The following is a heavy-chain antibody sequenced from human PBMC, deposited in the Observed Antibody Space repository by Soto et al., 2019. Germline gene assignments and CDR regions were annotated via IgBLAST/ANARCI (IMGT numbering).Heavy chain of an antibody. D-gene: IGHD1-26*01. CDR3: AKELPRAPGMGMDV. V-gene: IGHV3-23*01. CDR2: ISASGAGT. CDR1: GFRFSSYA. Sequence: PGGSLRLSCAASGFRFSSYAMSWVRQAPGKGLEWVSGISASGAGTYYADSVKGRFTISRDNSKHTLYLQMNSLRAEDTAVSYCAKELPRAPGMGMDVWGQGTTVTVYS. J-gene: IGHJ6*02.